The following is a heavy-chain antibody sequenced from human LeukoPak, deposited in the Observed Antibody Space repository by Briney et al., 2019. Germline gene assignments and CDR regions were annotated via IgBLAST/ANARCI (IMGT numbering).Heavy chain of an antibody. CDR1: DYTFTSYG. CDR3: ARDATYYDFLVGHTPYSFDY. J-gene: IGHJ4*02. Sequence: GASVKVSCKASDYTFTSYGISWVRQAPGQGLEWMGWISTYNGHANYAQNLQGRVTMTTDTSTSTAYMELRSLRSDDTALYYCARDATYYDFLVGHTPYSFDYWGQGTLVTVSS. D-gene: IGHD3-3*01. V-gene: IGHV1-18*01. CDR2: ISTYNGHA.